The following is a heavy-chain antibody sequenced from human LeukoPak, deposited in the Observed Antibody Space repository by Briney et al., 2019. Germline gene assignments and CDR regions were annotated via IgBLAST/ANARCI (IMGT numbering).Heavy chain of an antibody. V-gene: IGHV1-2*02. D-gene: IGHD3-10*01. CDR3: ARDYGDY. CDR2: INPNSGAT. CDR1: GYTFTGYY. J-gene: IGHJ4*02. Sequence: EASGKVSCKASGYTFTGYYIHWVRQAPGQGLEWMGWINPNSGATNYTQKFQGRITMTRDTSISTAYMELSRLRSDDTAIYYCARDYGDYWGQGTLVTVSS.